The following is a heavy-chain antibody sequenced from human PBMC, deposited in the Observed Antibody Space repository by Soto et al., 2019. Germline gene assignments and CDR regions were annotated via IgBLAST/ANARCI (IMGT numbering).Heavy chain of an antibody. V-gene: IGHV1-69*01. Sequence: QVHLVQSAAEVKKPGSSVRVSCTVSGGTFGRNTIVWVRQAPAQGLECMGHIVPIFGTFKYAQKFQGRVTFPADESTTTAYMDLSSLTSEDTAVYFCARDLNWALDYWGQGTLVTVSS. J-gene: IGHJ4*02. CDR2: IVPIFGTF. CDR3: ARDLNWALDY. D-gene: IGHD7-27*01. CDR1: GGTFGRNT.